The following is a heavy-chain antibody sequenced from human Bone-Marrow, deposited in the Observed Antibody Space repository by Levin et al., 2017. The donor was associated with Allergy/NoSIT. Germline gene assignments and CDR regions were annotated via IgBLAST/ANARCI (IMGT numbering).Heavy chain of an antibody. CDR2: ISGYGTKA. CDR3: AKVGYCSSPSCYSYYYYGMDV. J-gene: IGHJ6*02. D-gene: IGHD2-2*01. V-gene: IGHV3-23*01. CDR1: GFSFSKYA. Sequence: ETLSLTCVASGFSFSKYAMSWVRQAPGKGLEWVSGISGYGTKAYYADSVKGRFSISRDNSENTLYLQMNTLRADDTAVYYCAKVGYCSSPSCYSYYYYGMDVWGQGTTVTVSS.